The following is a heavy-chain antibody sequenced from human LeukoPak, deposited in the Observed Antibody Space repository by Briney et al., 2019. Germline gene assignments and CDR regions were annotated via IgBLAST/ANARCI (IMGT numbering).Heavy chain of an antibody. CDR1: GYTFTSYD. CDR3: ARVLGYYDFWSGYYINGMDV. CDR2: MNPNSGST. D-gene: IGHD3-3*01. Sequence: ASVKVSCKASGYTFTSYDINWVRQATGQGLEWVGWMNPNSGSTGYAQKFQGRVTMTRNIFMSTVYMELSSLRSEDTAVYYCARVLGYYDFWSGYYINGMDVWGQGTTVTVSS. V-gene: IGHV1-8*01. J-gene: IGHJ6*02.